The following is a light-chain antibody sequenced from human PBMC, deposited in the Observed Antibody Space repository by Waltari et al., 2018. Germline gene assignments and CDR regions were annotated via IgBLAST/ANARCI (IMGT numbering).Light chain of an antibody. V-gene: IGLV4-69*01. CDR3: QTWGTGIGV. J-gene: IGLJ3*02. CDR2: LNSDGSH. CDR1: SGHSSYA. Sequence: QLVLTQSPSASASLGASVSLTRTPSSGHSSYAIAWHPQQPEKGPRYLMKLNSDGSHSQGDGIPDRFSGSSSGAERYLTISSLQSEDEADYYCQTWGTGIGVFGGGTKLTVL.